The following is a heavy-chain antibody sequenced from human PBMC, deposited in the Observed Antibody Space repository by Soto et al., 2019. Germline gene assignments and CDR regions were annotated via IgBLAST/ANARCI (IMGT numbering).Heavy chain of an antibody. V-gene: IGHV1-46*01. CDR3: ARDRRGYSYGYWYFDY. D-gene: IGHD5-18*01. J-gene: IGHJ4*02. Sequence: ASVKVSCKASGYTFTSYYMHWVRQAPGQGLEWMGIINPSGGSTSYAQKFQGRVTMTRDTSTSTVYMELSSLRSEDTAVYYCARDRRGYSYGYWYFDYWGKGTLVTVSS. CDR2: INPSGGST. CDR1: GYTFTSYY.